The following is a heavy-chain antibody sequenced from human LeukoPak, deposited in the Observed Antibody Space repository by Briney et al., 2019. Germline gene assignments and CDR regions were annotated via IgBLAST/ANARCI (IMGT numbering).Heavy chain of an antibody. CDR2: ISYDGGDQ. J-gene: IGHJ4*02. CDR3: AKGLPHSVRWYYFDY. V-gene: IGHV3-30*18. Sequence: PARSLRLSCAASGFTFSGYGMNWVRQAPGKGLEWVALISYDGGDQFYEDSVTGRFTISRDNSKNTLYLPMNSLRAEDTAVYYCAKGLPHSVRWYYFDYWGQGTLVTVSS. CDR1: GFTFSGYG. D-gene: IGHD6-13*01.